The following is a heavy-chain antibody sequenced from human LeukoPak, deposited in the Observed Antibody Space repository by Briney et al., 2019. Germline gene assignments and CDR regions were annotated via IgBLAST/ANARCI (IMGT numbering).Heavy chain of an antibody. D-gene: IGHD3-22*01. CDR1: GFTFSSYS. J-gene: IGHJ4*02. V-gene: IGHV3-48*04. CDR2: ISSSSSTI. Sequence: PGGSLRLSCAASGFTFSSYSMNWVRHAPGKGLEWVSYISSSSSTIYYADSVKGRFTISRDNAKNSLFLQMNSLRVEDTAVYYCARVGDSSGYLIQYFDYWGQGISVTVSS. CDR3: ARVGDSSGYLIQYFDY.